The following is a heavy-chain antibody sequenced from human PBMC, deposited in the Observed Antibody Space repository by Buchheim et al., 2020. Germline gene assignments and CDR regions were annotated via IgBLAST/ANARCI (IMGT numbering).Heavy chain of an antibody. CDR2: IYYSGST. CDR1: GGSISSYY. J-gene: IGHJ6*02. CDR3: ARGDYGDHEGYYYGMDV. D-gene: IGHD4-17*01. V-gene: IGHV4-59*01. Sequence: HVQLQESGPGLVKPSETLSLTCTVSGGSISSYYWSWIRQPPGKGLEWIGYIYYSGSTNYNPSLKSRVTISVHTSKNQFSRKLSSVTAADTAVYYCARGDYGDHEGYYYGMDVWGQGTT.